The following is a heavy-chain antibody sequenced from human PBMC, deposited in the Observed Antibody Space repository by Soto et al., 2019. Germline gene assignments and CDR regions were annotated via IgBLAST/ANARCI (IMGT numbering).Heavy chain of an antibody. CDR3: ARGSGTVTTRMHYYYGMDV. V-gene: IGHV1-2*02. Sequence: QVQLVQSGAEVKKPGASVKVSCKASGYTFTGYYMHWVRQAPGQGLEWMGWINPNSGGTNYAQKFQGRVTMTRDTSISTAYMELSRLRSDDTAVYYCARGSGTVTTRMHYYYGMDVWGQGTTVTVSS. CDR1: GYTFTGYY. J-gene: IGHJ6*02. CDR2: INPNSGGT. D-gene: IGHD4-17*01.